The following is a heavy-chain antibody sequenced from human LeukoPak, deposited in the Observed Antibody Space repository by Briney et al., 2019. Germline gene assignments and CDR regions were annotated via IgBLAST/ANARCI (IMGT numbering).Heavy chain of an antibody. V-gene: IGHV6-1*01. CDR1: GDSVSSNSAA. J-gene: IGHJ4*02. D-gene: IGHD6-6*01. Sequence: SRTLSLTCAISGDSVSSNSAAWNWIRQSPSRGLEWLGRTYYRSKWYNDYAVSVKSPITINPDTSKNQFSLQLNSVTPEDTAVYYCARDRYSSSFQKVKGFFDYWGQGTLVTVSS. CDR2: TYYRSKWYN. CDR3: ARDRYSSSFQKVKGFFDY.